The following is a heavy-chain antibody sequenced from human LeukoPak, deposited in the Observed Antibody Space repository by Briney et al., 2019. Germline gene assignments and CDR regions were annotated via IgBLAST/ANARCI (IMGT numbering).Heavy chain of an antibody. CDR3: ARESSYGGNEDWFDP. J-gene: IGHJ5*02. Sequence: ASVNVSCKASGYTFTGYYMHWVRQAPGQGLEWMGWINPNSGGTNYAQKFQGRVTMTRDTSIRTAYMDLSRLRSDDTAVYYCARESSYGGNEDWFDPWGQGTLVTVSS. CDR2: INPNSGGT. CDR1: GYTFTGYY. D-gene: IGHD4-23*01. V-gene: IGHV1-2*02.